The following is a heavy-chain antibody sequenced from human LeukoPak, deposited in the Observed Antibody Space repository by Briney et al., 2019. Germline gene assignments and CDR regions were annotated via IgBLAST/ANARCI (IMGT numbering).Heavy chain of an antibody. J-gene: IGHJ2*01. CDR1: GGSISSYY. CDR2: IYYSGST. CDR3: AREGSGINTGYFDL. Sequence: SETLSLTCTASGGSISSYYWSWIRQPPGKGLEWIGYIYYSGSTNYNPSLKSRVTISVDTSKNQFSLKLSSVTAADTAVYYCAREGSGINTGYFDLWGRGTLVTVSS. D-gene: IGHD3-10*01. V-gene: IGHV4-59*01.